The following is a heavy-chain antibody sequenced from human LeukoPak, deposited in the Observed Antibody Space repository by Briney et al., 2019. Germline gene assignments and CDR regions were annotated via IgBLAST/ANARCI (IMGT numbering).Heavy chain of an antibody. CDR2: INHSGST. D-gene: IGHD3-10*01. CDR1: GGSFSGYY. V-gene: IGHV4-34*01. J-gene: IGHJ3*02. Sequence: SETLSLTCAVYGGSFSGYYWNWIRQPPGKGLEWIGEINHSGSTNYNPSLKSRVTISVDTSKNQFSLKLSSVTAADTAVHYCARGGDDVSYDAFDIWGQGTMVTVSS. CDR3: ARGGDDVSYDAFDI.